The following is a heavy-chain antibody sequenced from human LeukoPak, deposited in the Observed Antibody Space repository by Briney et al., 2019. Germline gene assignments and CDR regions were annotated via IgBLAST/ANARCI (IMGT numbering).Heavy chain of an antibody. V-gene: IGHV3-30*18. D-gene: IGHD2-15*01. Sequence: HTGGSLRLSCAASGFTFSSYGMHWVRQAPGKGLEWVAVISYDGSNKYYADSVKGRFTISRDNSKNTLYLQMNSLRAEDTAVYYCAKDTGRLGEYCSGGSCYKRREAVIDYWGQGTLVTVSS. J-gene: IGHJ4*02. CDR2: ISYDGSNK. CDR3: AKDTGRLGEYCSGGSCYKRREAVIDY. CDR1: GFTFSSYG.